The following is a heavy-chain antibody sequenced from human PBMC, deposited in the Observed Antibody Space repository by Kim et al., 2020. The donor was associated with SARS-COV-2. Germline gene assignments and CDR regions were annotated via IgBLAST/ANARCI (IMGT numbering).Heavy chain of an antibody. Sequence: YYNPSLKGRVTISVDTSKNQFSRKLSSVTAADTALYYCARRAYISSWFGYWGRGTLVTVSS. CDR3: ARRAYISSWFGY. D-gene: IGHD6-13*01. J-gene: IGHJ4*02. V-gene: IGHV4-39*01.